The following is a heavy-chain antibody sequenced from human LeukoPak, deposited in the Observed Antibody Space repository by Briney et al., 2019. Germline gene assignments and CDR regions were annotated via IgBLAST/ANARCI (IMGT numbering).Heavy chain of an antibody. CDR3: ARDWYSSSWPEFDY. Sequence: ASVKVSCKASGYTFTSYGISWVRQAPGQGLEWMGWISAYNGNTNYAQKLQGRVTMTTDTSTSTAYMELRSLRSDDTAVYYCARDWYSSSWPEFDYWGQGTLVTVSS. CDR1: GYTFTSYG. D-gene: IGHD6-13*01. V-gene: IGHV1-18*01. CDR2: ISAYNGNT. J-gene: IGHJ4*02.